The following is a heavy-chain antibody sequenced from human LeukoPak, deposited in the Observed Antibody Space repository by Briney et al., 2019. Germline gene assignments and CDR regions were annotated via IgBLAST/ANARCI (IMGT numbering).Heavy chain of an antibody. D-gene: IGHD6-19*01. CDR3: ARGYHSSGWRGAFDI. J-gene: IGHJ3*02. V-gene: IGHV3-21*01. CDR2: ISSSSSYI. CDR1: GFTFSSYS. Sequence: KTGGSLRLSCAASGFTFSSYSMNWVRQAPGKGLEWVSSISSSSSYIYYADSVKGRFTISRDNAKNSLYLQMNSLRAEDTAVYYCARGYHSSGWRGAFDIWGQGTMVTVSS.